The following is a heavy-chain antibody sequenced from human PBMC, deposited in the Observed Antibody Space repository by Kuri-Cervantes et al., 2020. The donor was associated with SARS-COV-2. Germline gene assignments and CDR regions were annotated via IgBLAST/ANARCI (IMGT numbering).Heavy chain of an antibody. V-gene: IGHV3-21*04. Sequence: GESLKISCAASGFTFSSYSMNWVRQAPGKGLEWVSSISSSSSYIYYADSVKGRFTISRDNAKNSLYLQMNSLRAEDTAVYYCARDRRNSFDYWGQGTLVTVSS. J-gene: IGHJ4*02. CDR2: ISSSSSYI. CDR3: ARDRRNSFDY. D-gene: IGHD4-11*01. CDR1: GFTFSSYS.